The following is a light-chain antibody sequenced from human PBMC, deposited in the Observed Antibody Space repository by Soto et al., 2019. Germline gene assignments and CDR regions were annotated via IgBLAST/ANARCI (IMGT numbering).Light chain of an antibody. Sequence: EIVLTQSPGTLSLSPGERATLSCRASQSVSGTYLAWYQQKPGQAPCLLIYAASRRASGVPDRFSASGSGTDFTLTISGLEPEDFAVYYCQQYDSSPFAFGQGTRLDIK. CDR2: AAS. J-gene: IGKJ5*01. CDR3: QQYDSSPFA. CDR1: QSVSGTY. V-gene: IGKV3-20*01.